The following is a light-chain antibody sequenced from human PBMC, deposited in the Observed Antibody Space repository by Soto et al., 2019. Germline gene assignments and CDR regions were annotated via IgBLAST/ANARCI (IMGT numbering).Light chain of an antibody. V-gene: IGLV2-18*02. Sequence: QSVLTQPPSVSGSPGQSVTISCTGTSSDVGSYNRVSWYQQPPGTAPKLMIYGVSNRPSGVPDRFSGSKSGNTASLTISGLQAEDEADYYCSSFTSNTPFVFGTGTKLTVL. CDR2: GVS. CDR3: SSFTSNTPFV. J-gene: IGLJ1*01. CDR1: SSDVGSYNR.